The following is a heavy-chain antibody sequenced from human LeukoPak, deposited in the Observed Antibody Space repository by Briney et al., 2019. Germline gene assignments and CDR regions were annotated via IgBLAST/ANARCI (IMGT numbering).Heavy chain of an antibody. CDR2: IYHSGST. CDR1: GYSISSGNY. D-gene: IGHD2-2*01. J-gene: IGHJ4*02. CDR3: AKGYCRGNSCYDDRGAFDY. Sequence: SETLSLTCSVSGYSISSGNYWGWIRLPPGKGLQWIGSIYHSGSTYYNPSLKSRVTISVDTSKNQFSLKLSCVTAADTAVYYCAKGYCRGNSCYDDRGAFDYWGQGTLVTVSS. V-gene: IGHV4-38-2*02.